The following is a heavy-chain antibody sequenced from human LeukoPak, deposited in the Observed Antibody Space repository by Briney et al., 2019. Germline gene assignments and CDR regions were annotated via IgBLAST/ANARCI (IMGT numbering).Heavy chain of an antibody. CDR3: ARGLKDAYNSTPLDN. Sequence: SETLFLTCAVYGGSFSAYWWNWIRQSPGKGLEWIGEIHHSGSTNYNPSLKSRVSISVDTSKSQFSLKLSSVTAADAAFYYCARGLKDAYNSTPLDNWGQGTLVTVSS. D-gene: IGHD5-24*01. V-gene: IGHV4-34*01. CDR1: GGSFSAYW. CDR2: IHHSGST. J-gene: IGHJ4*02.